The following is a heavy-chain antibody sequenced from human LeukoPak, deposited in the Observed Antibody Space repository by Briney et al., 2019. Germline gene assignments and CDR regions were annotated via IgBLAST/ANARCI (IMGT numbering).Heavy chain of an antibody. J-gene: IGHJ4*02. CDR2: IYTSGST. D-gene: IGHD1-26*01. CDR3: ARFWATSSWGGGRYFDY. V-gene: IGHV4-4*09. Sequence: SETLSLTCTVSGGSISSYYWSWIRQPPGKGLEWIGYIYTSGSTNYNPSLKSRVTISVDTSKNQFSLKLSSVTAADTAVYYCARFWATSSWGGGRYFDYWGQGTLVTVSS. CDR1: GGSISSYY.